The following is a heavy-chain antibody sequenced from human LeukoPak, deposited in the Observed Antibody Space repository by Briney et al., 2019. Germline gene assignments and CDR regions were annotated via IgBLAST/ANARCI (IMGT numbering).Heavy chain of an antibody. J-gene: IGHJ4*02. CDR2: IYYSGST. D-gene: IGHD3-22*01. V-gene: IGHV4-59*01. CDR1: GGSFSGYY. Sequence: SETLSLTCAVYGGSFSGYYWSWIRQPPGKGLEWIGYIYYSGSTNYNPSLKSRVTISVDTSKNQFSLKLSSVTAADTAVYYCAREWVTYDSSGYYRYFDYWGQGTLVTVSS. CDR3: AREWVTYDSSGYYRYFDY.